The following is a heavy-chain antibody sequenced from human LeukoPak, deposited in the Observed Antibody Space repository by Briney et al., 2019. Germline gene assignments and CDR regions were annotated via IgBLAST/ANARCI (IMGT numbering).Heavy chain of an antibody. D-gene: IGHD3-10*01. J-gene: IGHJ6*03. Sequence: SETLSLTCTVSGGSISSYYWSWIRQPPGKGLEWIGYIYYSGSTNYNPSLKSRVTISVDTSKNQFSLKLSSVTAADTAVYYCARGLREFGYYYYYMDVWGKGTTVTVSS. CDR2: IYYSGST. V-gene: IGHV4-59*01. CDR3: ARGLREFGYYYYYMDV. CDR1: GGSISSYY.